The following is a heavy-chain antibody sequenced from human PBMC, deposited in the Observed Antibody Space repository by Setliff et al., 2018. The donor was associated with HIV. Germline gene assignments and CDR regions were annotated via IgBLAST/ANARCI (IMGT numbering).Heavy chain of an antibody. D-gene: IGHD5-12*01. CDR1: GASFSDYS. J-gene: IGHJ4*02. Sequence: SETLSLTCAVYGASFSDYSWSWIRQPPGKGLEWIGEINHSGSTNYNPSLKTRVTISVDTYKNQFSLKLTSVTAADTAVYYCAKSPGFTGYGGSGWGQGTLVTVAS. CDR2: INHSGST. V-gene: IGHV4-34*01. CDR3: AKSPGFTGYGGSG.